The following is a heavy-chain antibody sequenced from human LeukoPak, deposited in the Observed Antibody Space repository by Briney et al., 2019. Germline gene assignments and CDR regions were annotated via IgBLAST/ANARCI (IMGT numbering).Heavy chain of an antibody. CDR3: ARDGSGYSDPVDY. Sequence: GGSLRLSCAASGFTFSSYGMHWVRQAPGKGLEWVAFIRYDGSNKYYADSVKDRFTISRDNSKNTLYLQMNSLRAEDSAVYYCARDGSGYSDPVDYWGQGTLVTVSS. CDR1: GFTFSSYG. V-gene: IGHV3-30*02. J-gene: IGHJ4*02. CDR2: IRYDGSNK. D-gene: IGHD3-22*01.